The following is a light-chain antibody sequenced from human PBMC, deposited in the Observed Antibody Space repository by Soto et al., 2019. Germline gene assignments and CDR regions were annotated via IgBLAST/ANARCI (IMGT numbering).Light chain of an antibody. CDR1: SGHTNYA. CDR3: QTWGTDIRGVV. V-gene: IGLV4-69*01. J-gene: IGLJ2*01. Sequence: QLVLTQSPSASASLGASVRLTCTLSSGHTNYAIAWHQQQPEKGPRYLMKLNSDGNYIKGDGIPDRFSGSSSGAERYLTISSLQSEDEADYYCQTWGTDIRGVVFGGGTKLTVL. CDR2: LNSDGNY.